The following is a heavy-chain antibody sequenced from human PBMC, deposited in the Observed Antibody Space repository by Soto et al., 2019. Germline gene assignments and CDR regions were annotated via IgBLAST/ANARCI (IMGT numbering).Heavy chain of an antibody. Sequence: QLQLQESGSGLVKPSQTLSLTCAVSGGSISSGGYSWSCIRQPPGKGLECIGYIYHSGSTYYNPALLSRVTISVDRSKNQFSLKLCSVTAADTAVYYCASAFGSSGYRWGQGTLVTVSS. D-gene: IGHD3-22*01. V-gene: IGHV4-30-2*01. CDR1: GGSISSGGYS. J-gene: IGHJ4*02. CDR2: IYHSGST. CDR3: ASAFGSSGYR.